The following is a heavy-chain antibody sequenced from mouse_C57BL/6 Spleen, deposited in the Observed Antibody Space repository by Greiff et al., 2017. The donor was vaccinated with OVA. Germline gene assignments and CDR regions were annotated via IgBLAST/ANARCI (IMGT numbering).Heavy chain of an antibody. V-gene: IGHV5-4*01. Sequence: EVQRVESGAGLVKPGGSLKLSCAASGFTFSSYAMSWVRQTPEKRLEWVATISDGGSYTYYPANVKGRFTMSRDNAKNNLYLQISHLKSKNTAMYYCAREDYDGSSYPDYWGQGTTLTVSS. J-gene: IGHJ2*01. CDR3: AREDYDGSSYPDY. CDR1: GFTFSSYA. D-gene: IGHD1-1*01. CDR2: ISDGGSYT.